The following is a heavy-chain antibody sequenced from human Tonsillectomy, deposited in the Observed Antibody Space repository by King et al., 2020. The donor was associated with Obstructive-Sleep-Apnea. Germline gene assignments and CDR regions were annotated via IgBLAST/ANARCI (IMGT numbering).Heavy chain of an antibody. V-gene: IGHV3-30*18. D-gene: IGHD3-22*01. CDR1: GFAFSSYG. Sequence: VQLVESGGGVVQPGGSLRLSCAASGFAFSSYGIHWVRQAPGKGLEWVAVISYDGGNKYYPDSVKGRFTISRDNSANTLYLQMNGLRAEDTAVYYCAKEPDSSGSNWFDPWGQGTLVTVSS. CDR2: ISYDGGNK. CDR3: AKEPDSSGSNWFDP. J-gene: IGHJ5*02.